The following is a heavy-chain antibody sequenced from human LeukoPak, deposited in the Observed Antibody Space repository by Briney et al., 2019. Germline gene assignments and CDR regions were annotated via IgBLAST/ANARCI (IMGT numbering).Heavy chain of an antibody. Sequence: SETLSLTCTVSDGAIAGYSWSWIRQPPGKGLEWIGYIYYSGDTNYNPSLQSRVTVSVDTSKNQFSLKLTSVTAADTAVYYCVRGPYGSGISNWFDPWGQGTLVTVSS. V-gene: IGHV4-59*01. CDR3: VRGPYGSGISNWFDP. CDR1: DGAIAGYS. CDR2: IYYSGDT. D-gene: IGHD3-10*01. J-gene: IGHJ5*02.